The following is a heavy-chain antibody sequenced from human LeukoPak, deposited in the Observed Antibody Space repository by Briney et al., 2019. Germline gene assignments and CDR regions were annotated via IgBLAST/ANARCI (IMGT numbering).Heavy chain of an antibody. D-gene: IGHD3-9*01. J-gene: IGHJ3*02. CDR2: FDPEHGET. CDR3: ATDTADKNDGFDI. CDR1: GYMFNELS. V-gene: IGHV1-24*01. Sequence: ASVTVSCKVSGYMFNELSMHWVRQAPGKGLEWMGGFDPEHGETVYAENFQGRVTLTEDTFTETAYMDLSSLRSEDTAVYYCATDTADKNDGFDIWGQGTMVTVSS.